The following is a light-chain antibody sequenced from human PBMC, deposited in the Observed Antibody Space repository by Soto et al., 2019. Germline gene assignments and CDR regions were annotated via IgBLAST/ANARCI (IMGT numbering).Light chain of an antibody. CDR2: KAS. CDR3: QQYNTYRYT. V-gene: IGKV1-5*03. CDR1: PSISSW. Sequence: DIQMTQSPSTLSASVGDRVTITCRASPSISSWLAWYQQKPGKAPNLLIYKASSLESGVPSRFSGSGSGTEFTLTISSLQPDDFATYYCQQYNTYRYTFGQGTKLEIK. J-gene: IGKJ2*01.